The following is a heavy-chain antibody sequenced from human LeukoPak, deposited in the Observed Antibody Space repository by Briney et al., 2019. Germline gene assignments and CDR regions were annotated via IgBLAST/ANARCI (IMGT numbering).Heavy chain of an antibody. Sequence: ASVKVSCKASGYTFTSYGISWVRQAPGQGLEWMGWISAYNGNTNYAQKLQGRVTMTTDTSTSTVYMELSSLRSEDTAVYYCARDQYEMMIGDAFDIWGQGTMVTVSS. CDR2: ISAYNGNT. V-gene: IGHV1-18*01. J-gene: IGHJ3*02. CDR1: GYTFTSYG. D-gene: IGHD2-21*01. CDR3: ARDQYEMMIGDAFDI.